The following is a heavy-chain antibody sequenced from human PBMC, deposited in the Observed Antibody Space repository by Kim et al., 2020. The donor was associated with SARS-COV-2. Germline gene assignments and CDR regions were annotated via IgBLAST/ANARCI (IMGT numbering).Heavy chain of an antibody. D-gene: IGHD2-8*01. CDR3: AREGYCTNGVCYGRGWWFDP. J-gene: IGHJ5*02. V-gene: IGHV1-69*04. CDR2: IIPIFGIA. Sequence: SVKVSCKASGGTFSSYAISWVRQAPGQGLEWMGRIIPIFGIANYAQKFQGRVTITADKSTSTAYMELSSLRSEDTAVYYCAREGYCTNGVCYGRGWWFDPWGQGTLVTVSS. CDR1: GGTFSSYA.